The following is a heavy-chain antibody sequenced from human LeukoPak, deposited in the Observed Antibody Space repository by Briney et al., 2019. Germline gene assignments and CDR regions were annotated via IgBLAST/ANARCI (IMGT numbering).Heavy chain of an antibody. V-gene: IGHV4-34*01. D-gene: IGHD2-2*01. CDR3: AGAVRIVVVPAARESNLPSTPQDGMDG. CDR2: INHSGST. CDR1: GGSFSGYY. Sequence: SETLSLTCAVYGGSFSGYYWRWLRQPPGKGLAWIGDINHSGSTNYNLSLKSRVTISVDTSKHQFSLKLSSVPAADTAEYYFAGAVRIVVVPAARESNLPSTPQDGMDGWGQGTTVTVSS. J-gene: IGHJ6*02.